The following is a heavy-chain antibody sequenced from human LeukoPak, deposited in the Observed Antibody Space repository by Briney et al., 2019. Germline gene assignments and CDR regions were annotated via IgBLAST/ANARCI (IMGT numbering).Heavy chain of an antibody. V-gene: IGHV3-23*01. D-gene: IGHD3-22*01. CDR3: AKGGDGYDSSGYSFFDY. J-gene: IGHJ4*02. Sequence: GRSLRLSCAASGFTFSSYAMGWVRQAPGKGLEWVSAISGSGGSTYYADSVKGRFTISRDNSKNTLYLQMNSLRAEDTAVYYCAKGGDGYDSSGYSFFDYWGQGTLVTVSS. CDR2: ISGSGGST. CDR1: GFTFSSYA.